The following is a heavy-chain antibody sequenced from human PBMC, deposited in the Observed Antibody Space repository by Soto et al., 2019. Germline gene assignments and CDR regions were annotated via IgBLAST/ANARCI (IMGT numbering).Heavy chain of an antibody. J-gene: IGHJ6*03. CDR2: INPSGGST. D-gene: IGHD5-12*01. Sequence: ESGRVGYEASCCTSTSYYINWVRQAPGQGLEWMGIINPSGGSTSYAQKFQGRVTMTRDTSTSTVYMELSSLRSEDTAVYYCARDRFRGMLLATKNYYYYYMDVWGKGTKFSVSS. V-gene: IGHV1-46*03. CDR1: CCTSTSYY. CDR3: ARDRFRGMLLATKNYYYYYMDV.